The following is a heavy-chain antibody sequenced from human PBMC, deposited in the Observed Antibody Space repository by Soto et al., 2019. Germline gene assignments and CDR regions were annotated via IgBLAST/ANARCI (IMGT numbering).Heavy chain of an antibody. Sequence: PRGSLRLSCADSGFTFSSYEMNWGRQAPGKGLEWVSYITSSGSTIYYADSVKGRFTISRDNAKNSLYLQMNSLRAEDTAVYYCASLLRASDLPWGQGTLVTVSS. CDR2: ITSSGSTI. J-gene: IGHJ5*02. V-gene: IGHV3-48*03. CDR3: ASLLRASDLP. CDR1: GFTFSSYE.